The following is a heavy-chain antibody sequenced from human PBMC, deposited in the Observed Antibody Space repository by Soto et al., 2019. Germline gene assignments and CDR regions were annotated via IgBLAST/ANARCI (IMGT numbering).Heavy chain of an antibody. CDR2: IYHRGNT. J-gene: IGHJ5*02. Sequence: SETLSLTCTVSGGSISSSSYYWGWICQPPGKGLEWIGNIYHRGNTNYNPSLKSRVTISVDTSKNQFSLNLSSVTAADTAVYYCARVDGYCSSTRCYNWFDPWGQGTLVTVSS. V-gene: IGHV4-39*07. CDR1: GGSISSSSYY. D-gene: IGHD2-2*03. CDR3: ARVDGYCSSTRCYNWFDP.